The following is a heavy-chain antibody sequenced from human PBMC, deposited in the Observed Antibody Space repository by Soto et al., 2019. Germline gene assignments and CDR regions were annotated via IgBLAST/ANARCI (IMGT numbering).Heavy chain of an antibody. V-gene: IGHV3-23*01. Sequence: PGGSLRLSCAASGFTFSSYAMSWVRQAPGKGLEWVSAISGSGGSTYYADSVKGRFTISRDNSKNTLYLQMNSLRAEDTAVYYCAKGYDFWSGYGYFQHWGQGTLVTVSS. CDR1: GFTFSSYA. CDR2: ISGSGGST. CDR3: AKGYDFWSGYGYFQH. J-gene: IGHJ1*01. D-gene: IGHD3-3*01.